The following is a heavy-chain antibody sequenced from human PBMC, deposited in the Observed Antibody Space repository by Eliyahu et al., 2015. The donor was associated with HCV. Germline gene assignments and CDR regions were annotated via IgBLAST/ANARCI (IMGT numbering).Heavy chain of an antibody. J-gene: IGHJ4*02. V-gene: IGHV3-9*01. CDR3: AKDINYYGSGSYFDY. Sequence: EVQLVESGGGLVQPGRSLRLSCAASGFPFVDYAMHWVRQAPGKGLEWVSGISWNSGSIGYADSVKGRFTISRDNAKNSLYLQMNSLRAEDTALYYCAKDINYYGSGSYFDYWGQGTLVTVSS. CDR1: GFPFVDYA. D-gene: IGHD3-10*01. CDR2: ISWNSGSI.